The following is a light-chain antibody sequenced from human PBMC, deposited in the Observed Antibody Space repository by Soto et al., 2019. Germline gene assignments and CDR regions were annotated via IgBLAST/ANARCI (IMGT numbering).Light chain of an antibody. CDR3: MQGTHWPPVT. J-gene: IGKJ2*01. V-gene: IGKV2-30*01. CDR1: QSLLFIDGNSY. CDR2: RAS. Sequence: DVVMTQSPLSLPVTLGEPASISCRSSQSLLFIDGNSYLSWFQQRPGKSPRRLIYRASNRDSGVPDRFSGSGSGTDFTLKISRVEAEDVGVYFCMQGTHWPPVTFGPGTKLEIK.